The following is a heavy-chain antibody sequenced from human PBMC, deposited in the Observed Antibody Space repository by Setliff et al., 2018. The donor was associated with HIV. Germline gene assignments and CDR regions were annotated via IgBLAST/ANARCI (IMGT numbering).Heavy chain of an antibody. J-gene: IGHJ4*02. D-gene: IGHD6-13*01. V-gene: IGHV4-34*01. CDR2: IKQSGSA. CDR3: ARQRRAAAGPDY. Sequence: PSETLSLTCAVYGGSFSGYYGSWIRQPTGKGLEWIGEIKQSGSADYNPSLKSRVTISADTSKNQFSLKLSSVTAADTAVYSCARQRRAAAGPDYWGQGTLVT. CDR1: GGSFSGYY.